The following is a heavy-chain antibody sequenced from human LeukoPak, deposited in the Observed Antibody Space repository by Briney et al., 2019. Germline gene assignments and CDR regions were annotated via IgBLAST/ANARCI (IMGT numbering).Heavy chain of an antibody. J-gene: IGHJ4*02. V-gene: IGHV3-7*01. D-gene: IGHD3-22*01. CDR3: VRDGDTSGYTN. CDR1: GFTFSSYW. Sequence: GGSLRLSCAASGFTFSSYWMHWVRQAPGKGREGVANIKQDGSEKYYVDSVKGRFTISRDNAKNSLYLQMNSLRAEDTAVYSCVRDGDTSGYTNWGQGTLVTVSS. CDR2: IKQDGSEK.